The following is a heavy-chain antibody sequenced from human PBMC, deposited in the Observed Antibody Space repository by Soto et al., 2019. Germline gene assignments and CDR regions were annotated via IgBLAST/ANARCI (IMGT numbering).Heavy chain of an antibody. J-gene: IGHJ3*02. D-gene: IGHD3-22*01. V-gene: IGHV1-24*01. CDR2: FDPEDGET. Sequence: GASVKVSCKVSGYTLTELSMHWVRQAPGKGLEWMGGFDPEDGETIYAQKFQGRVTMTEDTSTDTAYMELSSLRSEDTAVYYCATLDSSGYGYAFDIWGQGTTVTVSS. CDR3: ATLDSSGYGYAFDI. CDR1: GYTLTELS.